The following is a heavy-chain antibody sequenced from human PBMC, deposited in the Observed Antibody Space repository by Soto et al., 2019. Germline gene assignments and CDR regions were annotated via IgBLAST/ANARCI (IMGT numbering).Heavy chain of an antibody. CDR1: GFTFSGSA. Sequence: EVQLVESGGGLVQPGGSLKLSCAASGFTFSGSAMHWVRQASGKGLEWVGRIRSKANSYATAYAASVKGRFTISRDDSKNTAYLQMNSLKTEDTAVYYCTLVVGYCTNGVCGGFDYWGQGTLVTVSS. D-gene: IGHD2-8*01. CDR2: IRSKANSYAT. CDR3: TLVVGYCTNGVCGGFDY. J-gene: IGHJ4*02. V-gene: IGHV3-73*02.